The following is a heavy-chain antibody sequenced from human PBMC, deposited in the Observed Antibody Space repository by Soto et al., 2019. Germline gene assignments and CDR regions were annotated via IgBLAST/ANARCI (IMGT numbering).Heavy chain of an antibody. D-gene: IGHD3-16*01. V-gene: IGHV4-59*01. Sequence: SETLSLTCTVSGGSISSYYWSWIRQPPGKGLEWIGYIYYSGSTNYNPSLKSRVTISVDTSKNQFSLKLSSVTAADTAVYYCARVIMITFGGVYGMDVWGQGTTVTVSS. CDR1: GGSISSYY. J-gene: IGHJ6*02. CDR3: ARVIMITFGGVYGMDV. CDR2: IYYSGST.